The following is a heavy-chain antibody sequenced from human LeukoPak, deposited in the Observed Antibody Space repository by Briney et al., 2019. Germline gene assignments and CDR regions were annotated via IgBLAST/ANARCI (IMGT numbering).Heavy chain of an antibody. J-gene: IGHJ3*02. D-gene: IGHD2-8*02. CDR3: AKTYMWSIDAFHI. CDR1: GFXFSNYA. V-gene: IGHV3-23*01. CDR2: ITARADST. Sequence: GGSLRLSCAASGFXFSNYAISWVRQAPGKGLEWVSGITARADSTYYADSVKGRVTVSRDNSKNTLFLQLNSLRAEDAAVYYCAKTYMWSIDAFHIWGQGTIVTVSS.